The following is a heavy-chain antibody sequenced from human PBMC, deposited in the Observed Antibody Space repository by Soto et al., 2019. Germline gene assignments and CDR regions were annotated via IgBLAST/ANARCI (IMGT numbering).Heavy chain of an antibody. CDR1: GFTFSDYY. J-gene: IGHJ4*02. CDR2: ITSSATTI. CDR3: ARGLNTYSIGIDY. D-gene: IGHD3-16*01. Sequence: QVPLVESGGGLVKPGGSLRLSCAASGFTFSDYYMSWIRQAPGKGLEWVSYITSSATTIYYADSVKGRFTISRDNAKNSRYLQMNSLRPEDTAVYYCARGLNTYSIGIDYWGQGTLVTVSS. V-gene: IGHV3-11*01.